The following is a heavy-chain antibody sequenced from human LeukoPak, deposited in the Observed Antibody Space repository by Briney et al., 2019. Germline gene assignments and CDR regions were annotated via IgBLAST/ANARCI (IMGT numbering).Heavy chain of an antibody. V-gene: IGHV3-21*01. D-gene: IGHD3-22*01. CDR3: ARDGLQRNYDSTGYYYVWGYFDY. CDR1: GFTFSSYS. Sequence: GGSLRLSCAASGFTFSSYSMNWVRQAPGKGLEWVSSISSSSSYIYYADSLKGRFTISRDNAKNSLYLQMNSLRAEDTAVYYCARDGLQRNYDSTGYYYVWGYFDYWGQGTLVTVSS. J-gene: IGHJ4*02. CDR2: ISSSSSYI.